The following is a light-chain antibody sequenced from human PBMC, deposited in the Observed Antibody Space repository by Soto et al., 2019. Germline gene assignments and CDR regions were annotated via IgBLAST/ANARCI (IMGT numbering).Light chain of an antibody. J-gene: IGKJ1*01. CDR3: QQYGSPPT. V-gene: IGKV3-20*01. CDR2: GAS. Sequence: EIVLTQSPGTLSSSPGERATLSCRASQSVSSNFLAWYQQKPGQTPRLLIYGASSRATGIPDRFSGSGSGTDFSLTISRLEPEDFAVYYCQQYGSPPTFGQGTKVDIK. CDR1: QSVSSNF.